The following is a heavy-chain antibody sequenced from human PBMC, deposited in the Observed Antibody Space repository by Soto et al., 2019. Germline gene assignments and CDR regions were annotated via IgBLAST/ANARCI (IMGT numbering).Heavy chain of an antibody. V-gene: IGHV4-59*01. Sequence: SETLSLTCTVSGGSISSYYWSWIRQPPGKGLEWIGYIYYSGSTNYNPSLKSRVTISVDTSKNQFSLKLSSVTAADTAVYYCARDLYGYNPTNWFDPWGQGTLVTVSS. CDR3: ARDLYGYNPTNWFDP. D-gene: IGHD5-12*01. CDR2: IYYSGST. J-gene: IGHJ5*02. CDR1: GGSISSYY.